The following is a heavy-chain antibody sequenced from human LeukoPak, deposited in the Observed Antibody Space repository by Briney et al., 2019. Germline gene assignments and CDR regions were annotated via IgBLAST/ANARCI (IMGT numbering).Heavy chain of an antibody. D-gene: IGHD1-26*01. Sequence: GGSLRLSCAASGFTFTSYAMNWVRQARGKGVWLVSGISGSGGSTYYADSVKGRFSITRDNSKNTLYLQLNSPRVEDTAEYYCAKAHGGSYHSGIDWGQGTLVIVSS. J-gene: IGHJ4*02. CDR3: AKAHGGSYHSGID. CDR2: ISGSGGST. V-gene: IGHV3-23*01. CDR1: GFTFTSYA.